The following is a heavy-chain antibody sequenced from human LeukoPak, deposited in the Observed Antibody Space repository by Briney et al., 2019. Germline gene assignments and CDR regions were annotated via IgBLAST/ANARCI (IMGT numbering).Heavy chain of an antibody. Sequence: GGSLRLSCAASGFTVSSNYMSWVRQAPGKGLEWVSVIYSGGSTYYADSVKGRFTISRDNSKNTLYLQMNSLRAEDTAVYYCARDLSYYDSSGYYDAFDIWGQGTMVTVSS. CDR3: ARDLSYYDSSGYYDAFDI. D-gene: IGHD3-22*01. V-gene: IGHV3-53*01. CDR1: GFTVSSNY. CDR2: IYSGGST. J-gene: IGHJ3*02.